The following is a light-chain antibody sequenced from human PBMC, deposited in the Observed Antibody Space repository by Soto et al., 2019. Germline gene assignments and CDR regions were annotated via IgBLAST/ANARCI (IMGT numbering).Light chain of an antibody. CDR3: SSYTGSNAWV. J-gene: IGLJ3*02. CDR1: SSDVGGYNY. Sequence: QSALTQPASVSGSPGQSITISCTGTSSDVGGYNYVSWYQQHPGKAPKLMIYEVTNRPSGVSTRFSGSKSGNTASLTISGLQAEDEADYYCSSYTGSNAWVFGGGTKLTVL. CDR2: EVT. V-gene: IGLV2-14*01.